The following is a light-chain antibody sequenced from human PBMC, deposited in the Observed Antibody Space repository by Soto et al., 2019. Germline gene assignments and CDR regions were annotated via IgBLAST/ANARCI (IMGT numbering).Light chain of an antibody. J-gene: IGLJ1*01. V-gene: IGLV1-40*01. CDR3: QSYDSSLSGSYV. CDR1: SSNIGAGYD. Sequence: QLVLTQPPSVSGAPGQRVTISCTGSSSNIGAGYDVHWYQQVPGTAPKLLIYDNNNRPSGVPDRFSVSKSDTSASLAITGLQAEDEADYYCQSYDSSLSGSYVFGTGTKVTVL. CDR2: DNN.